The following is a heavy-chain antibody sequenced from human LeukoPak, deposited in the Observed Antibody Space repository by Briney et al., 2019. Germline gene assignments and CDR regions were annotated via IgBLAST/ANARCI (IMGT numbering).Heavy chain of an antibody. D-gene: IGHD3-16*01. CDR2: INSDGSST. V-gene: IGHV3-74*01. Sequence: PTGGSLRLSCAASGFTFSIYWMHWVRQAPGKGLAWVSRINSDGSSTNYADSVKGRFTISRDNAKNTLYLQMNSLRAEDTAVYYCARDIYGYFDLWGRGTLVTVSS. J-gene: IGHJ2*01. CDR3: ARDIYGYFDL. CDR1: GFTFSIYW.